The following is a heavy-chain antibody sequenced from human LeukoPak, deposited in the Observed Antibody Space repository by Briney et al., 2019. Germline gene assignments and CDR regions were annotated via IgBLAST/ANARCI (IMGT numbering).Heavy chain of an antibody. CDR2: IDPSDSYT. J-gene: IGHJ4*02. CDR1: GYKFTSYW. CDR3: ARQYSGYDYYFDY. V-gene: IGHV5-10-1*01. D-gene: IGHD5-12*01. Sequence: GESLKISCKGSGYKFTSYWIAWVRQMPGKRLEWMGRIDPSDSYTNYNPSFRGHITISADKSSSTAYLHWSSLKASDTAMYFCARQYSGYDYYFDYWGQGSLVTVSS.